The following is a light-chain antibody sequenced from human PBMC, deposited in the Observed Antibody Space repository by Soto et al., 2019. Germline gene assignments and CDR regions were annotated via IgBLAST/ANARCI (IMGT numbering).Light chain of an antibody. CDR2: GIF. V-gene: IGKV3-20*01. J-gene: IGKJ1*01. CDR3: QQDGTSPTT. Sequence: ELGLTQSPGTLSLSPGERATLSCSASQSVSSSRLAWYQHKPGQAPRLLIYGIFRISTVITDRFSGSGSGTDFKRTISILEPEDFAVYYCQQDGTSPTTFGQGTKVDSK. CDR1: QSVSSSR.